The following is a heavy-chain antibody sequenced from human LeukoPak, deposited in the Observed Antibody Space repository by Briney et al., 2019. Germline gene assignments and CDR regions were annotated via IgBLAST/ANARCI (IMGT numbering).Heavy chain of an antibody. J-gene: IGHJ3*02. CDR2: INHSGST. Sequence: SETLSPTHAVYGRSVTGYYSSWIRQPPGKGLEWIGEINHSGSTNYNPSLKSRVTISVDTSKNQFSLKLSSVTAADTAVYYCASSSGRGDFDTWGQGTMVTVSS. CDR3: ASSSGRGDFDT. V-gene: IGHV4-34*01. D-gene: IGHD6-19*01. CDR1: GRSVTGYY.